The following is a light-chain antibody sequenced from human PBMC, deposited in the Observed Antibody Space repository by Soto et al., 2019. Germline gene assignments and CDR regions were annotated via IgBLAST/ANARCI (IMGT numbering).Light chain of an antibody. J-gene: IGLJ7*01. V-gene: IGLV7-46*01. Sequence: QAVVTQEPSLTVSPGGTVTLTCASSTGAVTSNHHPYWFQQKAGPAPRTLIYDTSNQHSGTPARFSGSLLGDKAALTLAGAHPEDEAQYYCLLSYNAARVFGGGTQLTVL. CDR2: DTS. CDR3: LLSYNAARV. CDR1: TGAVTSNHH.